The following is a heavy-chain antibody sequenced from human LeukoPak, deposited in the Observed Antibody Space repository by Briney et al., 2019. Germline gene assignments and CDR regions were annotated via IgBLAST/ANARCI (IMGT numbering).Heavy chain of an antibody. V-gene: IGHV1-2*02. D-gene: IGHD6-6*01. CDR1: GYTFTGHY. J-gene: IGHJ4*02. CDR3: ERDLGWSSSH. Sequence: GASVKVSCKASGYTFTGHYMNWVRLAPGQGLEWMGWINPTGGTTYAQKFQDRVTMTRDTSINTAYMELSGLRSDDTAVYYCERDLGWSSSHWGQGTLVTVSS. CDR2: INPTGGT.